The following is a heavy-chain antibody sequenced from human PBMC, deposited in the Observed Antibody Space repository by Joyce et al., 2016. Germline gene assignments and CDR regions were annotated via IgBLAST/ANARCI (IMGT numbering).Heavy chain of an antibody. CDR3: FGVSDSPLEC. Sequence: QAHLVESGGGMVQPGTSLRLSCVASGLSFTSYSMHWVRPAPGKGLEWVAFISCDGTTRRYADSVEGPLTISRVHVNQMVYLEMTSLRADDTAFYYCFGVSDSPLECWGQGTLVTVSS. CDR2: ISCDGTTR. V-gene: IGHV3-30-3*01. J-gene: IGHJ4*02. CDR1: GLSFTSYS. D-gene: IGHD3-10*01.